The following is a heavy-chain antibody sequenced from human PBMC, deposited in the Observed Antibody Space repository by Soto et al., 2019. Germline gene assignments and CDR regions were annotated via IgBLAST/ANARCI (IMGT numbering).Heavy chain of an antibody. J-gene: IGHJ4*02. CDR3: VREDGKVGTNSAFDY. D-gene: IGHD1-26*01. Sequence: GGSLRLSCASSGFTFSTYTMNWVRQAPGKGLEWVSSINGRGNYIYYAESVKGRFTISRDNAKNSLYLQMDRLRAEDTALYYCVREDGKVGTNSAFDYWGLGPLMTV. CDR2: INGRGNYI. CDR1: GFTFSTYT. V-gene: IGHV3-21*01.